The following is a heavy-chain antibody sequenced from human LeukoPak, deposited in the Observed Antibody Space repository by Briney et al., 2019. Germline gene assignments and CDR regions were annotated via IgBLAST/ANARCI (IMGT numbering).Heavy chain of an antibody. Sequence: GASVKVSCKASGNTFTGYYMHWVRQAPGQGLEGMGWINTNSGDTNYAKKFESRVTMTRDTSISTAYMKLSRLRSDDTAVFYCARVFGRQWPDYWGQGTLVTVSS. V-gene: IGHV1-2*02. J-gene: IGHJ4*02. CDR3: ARVFGRQWPDY. CDR2: INTNSGDT. D-gene: IGHD6-19*01. CDR1: GNTFTGYY.